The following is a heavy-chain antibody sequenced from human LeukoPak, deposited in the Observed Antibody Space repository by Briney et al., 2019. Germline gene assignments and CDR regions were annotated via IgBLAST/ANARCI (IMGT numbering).Heavy chain of an antibody. Sequence: ASVKVSCKASGGTFSSYAISWVRQAPGQGLEWMGRIIPTFGITNYAQKFQGGVTITADKSTSTAYMELSSLRSEDTAVYYCARDRGELLYYFDYWGQGTLVTVSS. CDR3: ARDRGELLYYFDY. V-gene: IGHV1-69*04. CDR2: IIPTFGIT. CDR1: GGTFSSYA. J-gene: IGHJ4*02. D-gene: IGHD1-26*01.